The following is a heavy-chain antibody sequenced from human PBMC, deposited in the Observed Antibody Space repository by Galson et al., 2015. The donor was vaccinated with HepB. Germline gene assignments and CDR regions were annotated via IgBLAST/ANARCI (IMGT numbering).Heavy chain of an antibody. J-gene: IGHJ3*02. CDR3: ARYFRNLAAFDI. CDR1: GSDFGVHG. Sequence: SLRLSCAASGSDFGVHGMHWVRQAPGKGLEWVAVIWNDGSLQYYVDSVKGRFTISRDNSKNMLYLQMNSLRAEETAVYYCARYFRNLAAFDIWGQGTVVTVSS. D-gene: IGHD3-3*01. CDR2: IWNDGSLQ. V-gene: IGHV3-33*01.